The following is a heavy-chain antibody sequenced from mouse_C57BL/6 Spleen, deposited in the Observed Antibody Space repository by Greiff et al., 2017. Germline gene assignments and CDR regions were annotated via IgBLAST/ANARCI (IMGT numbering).Heavy chain of an antibody. CDR2: FYPGSGSI. V-gene: IGHV1-62-2*01. D-gene: IGHD2-5*01. CDR1: GYTFTEYT. Sequence: QVHVKQSGAELVKPGASVKLSCKASGYTFTEYTIHWVKQRSGQGLEWIGWFYPGSGSIKYNEKFKDKATLTADKSSSTVYMELSRLTSEDSAVYFCARHEVESNYPWYFDVWGTGTTVTVSS. J-gene: IGHJ1*03. CDR3: ARHEVESNYPWYFDV.